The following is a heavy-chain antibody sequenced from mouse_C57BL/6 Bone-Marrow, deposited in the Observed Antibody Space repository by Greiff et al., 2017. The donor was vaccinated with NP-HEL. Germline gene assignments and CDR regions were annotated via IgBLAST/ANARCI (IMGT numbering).Heavy chain of an antibody. CDR1: GYTFTIYW. D-gene: IGHD1-1*02. V-gene: IGHV1-52*01. CDR2: IDPSDSET. CDR3: ARSGDGGGFAY. Sequence: QVQLQQPGAELVRPGSSVKLSCKASGYTFTIYWMHWVKQRPIQGLEWIGNIDPSDSETHYNQKFKDKATLTVDKSSSTAYMQLSSLTSEDSAVYYCARSGDGGGFAYWGQGTLVTVSA. J-gene: IGHJ3*01.